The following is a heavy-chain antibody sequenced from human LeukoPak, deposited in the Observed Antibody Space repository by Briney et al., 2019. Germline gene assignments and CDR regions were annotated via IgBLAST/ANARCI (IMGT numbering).Heavy chain of an antibody. CDR1: GFTFSSYA. Sequence: GGSLRLSCAASGFTFSSYAMSWVRQAPGKGLEWVTFISHDSSNKYYADFVKGRFTISRDNSKNTLYLQMDSLRTEDTALYYCAKDLGGGTYNSYWGQGTLVTVSS. CDR2: ISHDSSNK. D-gene: IGHD1-26*01. V-gene: IGHV3-30*18. J-gene: IGHJ4*02. CDR3: AKDLGGGTYNSY.